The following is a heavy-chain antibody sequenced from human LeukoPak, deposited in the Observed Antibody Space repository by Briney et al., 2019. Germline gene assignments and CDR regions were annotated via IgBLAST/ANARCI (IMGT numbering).Heavy chain of an antibody. CDR2: MNPNSGNT. J-gene: IGHJ6*03. CDR1: GYTFTSYG. D-gene: IGHD3-9*01. V-gene: IGHV1-8*01. CDR3: ARGGYFDWLLNFYYYYYMDV. Sequence: ASVKVSCKASGYTFTSYGINWVRQATGQGLEWMGWMNPNSGNTGYAQKFQGRVTMTRNTSISTAYMELSSLRSEDTAVYYCARGGYFDWLLNFYYYYYMDVWGKGTTVTISS.